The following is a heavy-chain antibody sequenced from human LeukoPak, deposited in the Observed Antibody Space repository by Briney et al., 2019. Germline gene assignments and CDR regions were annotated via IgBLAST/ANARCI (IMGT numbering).Heavy chain of an antibody. CDR3: ARPVEMATIGFGY. D-gene: IGHD5-12*01. V-gene: IGHV3-30-3*01. CDR1: GFTFSSYA. CDR2: ISYDGSNK. Sequence: GGSLRLSCAASGFTFSSYATHWVRQAPGKGLEWVAVISYDGSNKYYADSVKGRFTISRDNSKNTLYLQMNSLRAEDTAVYYCARPVEMATIGFGYWGQGTLVTVSS. J-gene: IGHJ4*02.